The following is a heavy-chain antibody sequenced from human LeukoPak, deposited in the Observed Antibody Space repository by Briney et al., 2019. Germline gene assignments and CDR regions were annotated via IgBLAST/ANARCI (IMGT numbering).Heavy chain of an antibody. V-gene: IGHV4-59*11. CDR2: IYYRGST. CDR3: ARGSPRLGFDY. CDR1: GGSISNHF. J-gene: IGHJ4*02. Sequence: SETLSLTCTVSGGSISNHFWSWSRQPPGKGLEWIGYIYYRGSTNYNPSLKSRVTISLGTSNNQISLKLSSVTAADTAVYFCARGSPRLGFDYWGQGTLVTVSS. D-gene: IGHD3-22*01.